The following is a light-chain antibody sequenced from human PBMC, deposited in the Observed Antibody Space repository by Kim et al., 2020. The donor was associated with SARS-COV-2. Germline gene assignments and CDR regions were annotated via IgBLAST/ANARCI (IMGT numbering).Light chain of an antibody. CDR3: SAWDDTLNGEVV. Sequence: QSALTQPPSASGTPGQRVTISCSGSSSNIGSSIVNWYQQLPGTAPKLLIYRNNQRASGVPDRISGSKSGTSASLAISGLQSEDEGDYYCSAWDDTLNGEVVFGGGTQLTAL. CDR1: SSNIGSSI. V-gene: IGLV1-44*01. J-gene: IGLJ2*01. CDR2: RNN.